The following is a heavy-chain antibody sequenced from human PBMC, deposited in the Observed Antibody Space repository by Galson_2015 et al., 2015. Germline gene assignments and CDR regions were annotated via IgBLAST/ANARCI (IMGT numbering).Heavy chain of an antibody. Sequence: SLRLSCAASGFTFSSYAMHWVRQAPGKGLEWVAVISYDGSNKYYADSVKGRFTISRDNSKNTLHLQMNSLRAEDTAVYYCARGYVVVVADRSPIDYWGQGTLVTVSS. J-gene: IGHJ4*02. CDR3: ARGYVVVVADRSPIDY. V-gene: IGHV3-30-3*01. D-gene: IGHD2-15*01. CDR2: ISYDGSNK. CDR1: GFTFSSYA.